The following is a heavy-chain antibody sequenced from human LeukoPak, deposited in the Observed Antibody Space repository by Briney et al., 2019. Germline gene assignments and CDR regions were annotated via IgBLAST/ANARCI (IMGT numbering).Heavy chain of an antibody. D-gene: IGHD2-2*01. CDR3: ARGHKYQLLQV. CDR1: GGSFSGYY. V-gene: IGHV4-34*01. Sequence: SETLSLTCAVYGGSFSGYYWSWIRQPPGKGLEWIGEINHSGSTNYNPSLKSRVTISVDTSKNQFSLKLSSVTAADTAVYYCARGHKYQLLQVWGQGTLVTVSS. J-gene: IGHJ4*02. CDR2: INHSGST.